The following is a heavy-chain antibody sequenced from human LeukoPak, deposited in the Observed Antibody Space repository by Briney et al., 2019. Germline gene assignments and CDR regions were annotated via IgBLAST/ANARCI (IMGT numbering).Heavy chain of an antibody. CDR1: GYTLTELS. D-gene: IGHD2-2*01. J-gene: IGHJ3*02. Sequence: GASVKVSCKVSGYTLTELSMHWVRQAPGKGLEWMGGFDPEDGETIYAQKFQGRVTMTEDTSTDTAYMELSSLRSEDTAVYYCATGARPATYDAFDIWGQGTMVTVSS. V-gene: IGHV1-24*01. CDR3: ATGARPATYDAFDI. CDR2: FDPEDGET.